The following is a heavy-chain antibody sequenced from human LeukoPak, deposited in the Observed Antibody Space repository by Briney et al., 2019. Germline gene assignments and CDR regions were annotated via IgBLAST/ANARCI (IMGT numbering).Heavy chain of an antibody. J-gene: IGHJ5*02. D-gene: IGHD3-10*01. V-gene: IGHV3-30*02. CDR2: IRYDGSNK. Sequence: PGGSLRLSRAASGFTFSSYGMHWVRQAPGKGLEWVAFIRYDGSNKYYADSVKGRFTISRDNSKNTLYLQMNSLRAEDTAVYYCARASMVPRQPFDPWVQGTLVTVSS. CDR1: GFTFSSYG. CDR3: ARASMVPRQPFDP.